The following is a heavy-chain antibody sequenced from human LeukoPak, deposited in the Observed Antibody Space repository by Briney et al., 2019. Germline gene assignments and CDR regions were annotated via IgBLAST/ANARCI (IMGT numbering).Heavy chain of an antibody. CDR3: SSGVHSSGYPPLDY. V-gene: IGHV3-30*15. CDR1: GFTFSSYA. D-gene: IGHD3-22*01. CDR2: IQKDGSDT. J-gene: IGHJ4*02. Sequence: QPGRSLRLSCAASGFTFSSYAFAWVRQAPGKGLEWVAVIQKDGSDTYYADSVRGRFTISRDKSKHTLYLQMSSRRGEDTVLYDFSSGVHSSGYPPLDYWGQGTLVTVSS.